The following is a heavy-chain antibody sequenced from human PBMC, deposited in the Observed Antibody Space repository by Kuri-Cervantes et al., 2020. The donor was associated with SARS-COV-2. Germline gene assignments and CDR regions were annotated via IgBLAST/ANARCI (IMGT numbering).Heavy chain of an antibody. CDR1: GFTFSSYA. J-gene: IGHJ4*02. CDR3: AKGGLDSGWGY. CDR2: IYSGGSST. Sequence: ETLSLTCAASGFTFSSYAMSWVRQAPGKGLEWVSVIYSGGSSTYYADSVKGRFTISRDNSKNTLYLQMNSLRAEDTAVYYCAKGGLDSGWGYRGQGTLVTVSS. D-gene: IGHD6-19*01. V-gene: IGHV3-23*03.